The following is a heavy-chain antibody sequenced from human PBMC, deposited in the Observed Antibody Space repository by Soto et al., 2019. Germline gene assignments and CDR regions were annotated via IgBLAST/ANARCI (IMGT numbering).Heavy chain of an antibody. D-gene: IGHD2-15*01. V-gene: IGHV3-33*01. Sequence: QVQLVESGGGVVQPGRSLRLSCAASGFTFSSYGMHWVRHSPGKGLEWVAIVWNDGRNKYYADSVKGRFSISRDNSKNTLYLQMNSLRAEDTAVYYCARPLVVAARGHYYYGMDVWGQGTTVTVSS. CDR1: GFTFSSYG. J-gene: IGHJ6*02. CDR3: ARPLVVAARGHYYYGMDV. CDR2: VWNDGRNK.